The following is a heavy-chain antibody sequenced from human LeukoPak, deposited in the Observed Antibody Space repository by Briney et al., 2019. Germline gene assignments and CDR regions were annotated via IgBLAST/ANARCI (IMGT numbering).Heavy chain of an antibody. D-gene: IGHD6-25*01. Sequence: PGGSLRLSCAASGFTFSSYSMNWVRLAPGKGLEWVSSISSSSRYIYFADSLKGRFTISRDNAKNSLYLQMNSLRAEDTAVYYCAGVLEAASFDYWGQGILVTVSS. CDR2: ISSSSRYI. CDR1: GFTFSSYS. V-gene: IGHV3-21*01. J-gene: IGHJ4*02. CDR3: AGVLEAASFDY.